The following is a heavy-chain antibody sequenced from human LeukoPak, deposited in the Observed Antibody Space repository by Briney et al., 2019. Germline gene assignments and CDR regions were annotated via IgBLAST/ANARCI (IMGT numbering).Heavy chain of an antibody. V-gene: IGHV3-7*01. CDR3: AREDYYYAMDV. Sequence: GGSLRLSCAASGFTFITYWMSWVRQAPGKGLEWVANIKQDGGEKYYVDSVKGRFTISRDNAKNSLYLQMNSLRAEDTAVYYCAREDYYYAMDVWGQGTTVTVSS. CDR1: GFTFITYW. J-gene: IGHJ6*02. CDR2: IKQDGGEK.